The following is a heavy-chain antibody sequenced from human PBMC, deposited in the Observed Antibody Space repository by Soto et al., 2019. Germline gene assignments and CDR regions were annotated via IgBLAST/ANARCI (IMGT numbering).Heavy chain of an antibody. J-gene: IGHJ3*02. V-gene: IGHV4-31*03. CDR1: GGTISGGGYY. CDR2: IYYSGST. Sequence: SETMCVTCTVAGGTISGGGYYWSWIRKHPGKGLEWIGYIYYSGSTYYNPSLKSRVTISVDTSKNQFSLKLSSVTAADTAVYYCARGWFGINDAFDIWGQGTMVTVSS. D-gene: IGHD3-10*01. CDR3: ARGWFGINDAFDI.